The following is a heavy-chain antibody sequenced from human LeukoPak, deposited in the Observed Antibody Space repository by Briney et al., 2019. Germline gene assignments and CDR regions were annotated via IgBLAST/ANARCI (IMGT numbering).Heavy chain of an antibody. D-gene: IGHD6-19*01. Sequence: SETLSLTCSVSGGSVSSGSYYWNWIRQPPGKGLEWIGYIYYSGSTNYNPSLKSRVTISVDTSKNQFSLKLSSVTAADTAVYYCARGRTFSSGWYGRGAFGIWGQGTMVTVSS. CDR3: ARGRTFSSGWYGRGAFGI. CDR1: GGSVSSGSYY. J-gene: IGHJ3*02. V-gene: IGHV4-61*01. CDR2: IYYSGST.